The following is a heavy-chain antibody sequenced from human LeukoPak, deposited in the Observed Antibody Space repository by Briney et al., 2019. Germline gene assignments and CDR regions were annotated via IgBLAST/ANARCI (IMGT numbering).Heavy chain of an antibody. J-gene: IGHJ4*02. V-gene: IGHV3-33*01. D-gene: IGHD3-10*02. CDR3: ARDRRGTYVRYYFDY. CDR1: GFTFSSYG. CDR2: IWYDGSNK. Sequence: GGSLRLSCAASGFTFSSYGMHWVRQAPGKGLEWVAVIWYDGSNKYYADSVKGRFTISRDNSKNTLYLQMNSLRAEGTAVYYCARDRRGTYVRYYFDYWGQGTLVTVSS.